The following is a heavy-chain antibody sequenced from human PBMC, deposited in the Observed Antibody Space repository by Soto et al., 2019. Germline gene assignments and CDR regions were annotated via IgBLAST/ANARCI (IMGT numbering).Heavy chain of an antibody. CDR3: ARGGYYFYIDV. CDR1: GGSISISNW. V-gene: IGHV4-4*02. D-gene: IGHD1-26*01. Sequence: ASETLSLTCAVSGGSISISNWWSWVRQTPGKGLEWIGQIHHSGSTNYSPSLTSRVTISVDKSKNQFSLKMNSVTAADTAVYYCARGGYYFYIDVWGKGTTVTVSS. CDR2: IHHSGST. J-gene: IGHJ6*03.